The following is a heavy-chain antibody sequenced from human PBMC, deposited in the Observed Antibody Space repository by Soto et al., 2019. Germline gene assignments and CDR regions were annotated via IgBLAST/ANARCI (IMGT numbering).Heavy chain of an antibody. V-gene: IGHV3-9*01. Sequence: EVHLMESGGGWVQPGRSLRLSCAASGFTFDNYAMHWVRQAPGKGLEWVSGISWNSGNIGYADSVKGRFTIARDNAKTSLSLEMNRLRAEDTALYDCAKSLKIFGLATTRSGPLDSWGQGALVTVSS. D-gene: IGHD3-3*01. CDR3: AKSLKIFGLATTRSGPLDS. CDR2: ISWNSGNI. CDR1: GFTFDNYA. J-gene: IGHJ4*02.